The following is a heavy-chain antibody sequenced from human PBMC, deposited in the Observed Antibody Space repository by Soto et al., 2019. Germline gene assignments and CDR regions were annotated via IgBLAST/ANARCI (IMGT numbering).Heavy chain of an antibody. CDR2: ITSEGTYT. CDR3: ARGRIAVADGMDV. CDR1: GFTFTNYW. V-gene: IGHV3-74*01. Sequence: GGSLRLSCAASGFTFTNYWMHWVRQAPGKGLVWVSRITSEGTYTSYADSVKGRFTISRDNAKNTLFLQMNSLRVEDTAVYYCARGRIAVADGMDVWGQGTTVTVYS. D-gene: IGHD6-19*01. J-gene: IGHJ6*02.